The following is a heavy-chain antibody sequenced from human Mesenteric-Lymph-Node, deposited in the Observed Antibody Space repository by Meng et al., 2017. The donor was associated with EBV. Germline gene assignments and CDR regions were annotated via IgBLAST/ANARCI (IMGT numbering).Heavy chain of an antibody. D-gene: IGHD3-10*01. J-gene: IGHJ4*02. Sequence: QVQPQQLGVVLVKPSVTRSLPGAGYGGSFIGYYWSWIRQPPGKGLEWIGEINHSGSTNYNPSLKSRVTISVDTSKNQFSLKLSSVTAADTAVYYCARGYGSGHLWGQGTLVTVSS. CDR2: INHSGST. CDR1: GGSFIGYY. CDR3: ARGYGSGHL. V-gene: IGHV4-34*01.